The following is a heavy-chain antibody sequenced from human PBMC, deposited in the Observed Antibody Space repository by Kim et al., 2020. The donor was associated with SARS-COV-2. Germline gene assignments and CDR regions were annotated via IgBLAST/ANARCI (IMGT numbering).Heavy chain of an antibody. CDR3: ARAAKNPEWY. Sequence: GGSLRLSCAASGFSFSDYWMNWVRQAPGKGLEWVAIINQDGSEKYYVDSLKGRFSISRDNAKDSVFLQLNSLRDEDTAVYYCARAAKNPEWY. CDR1: GFSFSDYW. CDR2: INQDGSEK. J-gene: IGHJ2*01. V-gene: IGHV3-7*03.